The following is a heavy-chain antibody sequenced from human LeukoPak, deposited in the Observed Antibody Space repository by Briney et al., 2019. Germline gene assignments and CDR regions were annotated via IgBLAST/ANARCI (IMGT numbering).Heavy chain of an antibody. J-gene: IGHJ5*02. D-gene: IGHD3-10*01. CDR2: ISSTSTYI. CDR1: GFTFNYYS. V-gene: IGHV3-21*01. Sequence: PGGSLILSCAASGFTFNYYSMNWVRQAPGKGLEWVSSISSTSTYIYYANSMRGRFTISRDNAKNSLYLQMSSLRVEDTAVYYCARDSGRGRWSDPWGQGTLVTVSS. CDR3: ARDSGRGRWSDP.